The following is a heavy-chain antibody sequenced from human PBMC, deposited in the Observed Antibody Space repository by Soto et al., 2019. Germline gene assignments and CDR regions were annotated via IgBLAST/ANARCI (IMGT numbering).Heavy chain of an antibody. Sequence: PSETLCLTCTVAGGSIRGYYWSWIRQPPGKGLEWIGYIYYTGSTNYNPSLKSRVTISVDTSKNQFSLKLSSVTAADTAVYYCARDREGPYYYYMDVWGKGTTVTVSS. CDR3: ARDREGPYYYYMDV. V-gene: IGHV4-59*01. CDR2: IYYTGST. J-gene: IGHJ6*03. CDR1: GGSIRGYY.